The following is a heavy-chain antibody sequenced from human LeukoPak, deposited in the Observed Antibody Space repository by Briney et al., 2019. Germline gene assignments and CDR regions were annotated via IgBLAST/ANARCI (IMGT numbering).Heavy chain of an antibody. J-gene: IGHJ4*02. CDR2: IYYSGST. D-gene: IGHD5-12*01. V-gene: IGHV4-31*03. Sequence: SETLSLTCTVSGGSISSGGYYWSWIRQHPGKGLEWIGYIYYSGSTYYNPSLKSRVTISVDTSKNQFSLKLSSVTAADTAVYYCARGGYSGYGLDYWGQGTLVTVSS. CDR3: ARGGYSGYGLDY. CDR1: GGSISSGGYY.